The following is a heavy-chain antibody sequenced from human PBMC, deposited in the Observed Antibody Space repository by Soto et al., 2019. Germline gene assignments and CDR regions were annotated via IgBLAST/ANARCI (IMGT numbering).Heavy chain of an antibody. D-gene: IGHD2-15*01. Sequence: GGSLRLSCSASGFTFNTYSMSWVRQTPGRGLEWVASISSASSFIYYSASLNGRFTISRDNAKNSLFLHMTCLTVEDTSLYYCAGVPGALKSGCLGTWGQGTLVSVSS. V-gene: IGHV3-21*01. J-gene: IGHJ5*02. CDR1: GFTFNTYS. CDR2: ISSASSFI. CDR3: AGVPGALKSGCLGT.